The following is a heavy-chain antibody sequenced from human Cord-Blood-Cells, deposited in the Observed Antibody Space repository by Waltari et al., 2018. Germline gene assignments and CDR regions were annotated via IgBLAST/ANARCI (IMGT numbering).Heavy chain of an antibody. CDR3: AKVWDIAARDAFDI. CDR2: ILYDGSNK. V-gene: IGHV3-30*02. J-gene: IGHJ3*02. D-gene: IGHD6-6*01. CDR1: GFTFGSYG. Sequence: QVQLVESGGGVVQPGGSLRLSWAESGFTFGSYGLHWVHQAPGKGLEWVAFILYDGSNKYYADSVKGRFTISRDNSKNTLYLQMNSLRAEDTAVYYCAKVWDIAARDAFDIWGQGTMVTVSS.